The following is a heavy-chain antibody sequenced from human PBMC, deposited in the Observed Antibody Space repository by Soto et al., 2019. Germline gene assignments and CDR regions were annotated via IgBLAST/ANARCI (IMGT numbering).Heavy chain of an antibody. Sequence: SVKVSCKASGGTFSSYAISWVRQAPGQGLEWMGGIIPIFGTANYAQKFQGRVTITADESTSTAYMELSSLRSEDTAVYYCARDPGCSSTSCYFVAGFDPWGQGTLVTVSS. D-gene: IGHD2-2*01. CDR2: IIPIFGTA. J-gene: IGHJ5*02. CDR3: ARDPGCSSTSCYFVAGFDP. V-gene: IGHV1-69*13. CDR1: GGTFSSYA.